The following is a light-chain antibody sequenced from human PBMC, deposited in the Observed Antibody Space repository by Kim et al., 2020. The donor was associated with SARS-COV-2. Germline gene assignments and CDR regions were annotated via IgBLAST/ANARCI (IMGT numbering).Light chain of an antibody. CDR1: QSISNY. J-gene: IGKJ1*01. Sequence: DIQMTQSPSSLSASVGDRVTLTCRASQSISNYLNWYQQKPGKAPKLLIYAASSLHSGVPSRFSGSGSGTDFTLTIRSLQPEDFATYYCQQSYSIPWTFGQGTKVDIK. CDR2: AAS. V-gene: IGKV1-39*01. CDR3: QQSYSIPWT.